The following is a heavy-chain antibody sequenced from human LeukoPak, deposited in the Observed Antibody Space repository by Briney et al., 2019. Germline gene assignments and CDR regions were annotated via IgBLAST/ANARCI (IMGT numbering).Heavy chain of an antibody. CDR2: IYYSGST. J-gene: IGHJ3*02. CDR1: GGSISSYY. Sequence: SETLSLTCAVSGGSISSYYWSWIRQPPGKGLEWIGYIYYSGSTNYNPSLKSRVTISVDTSKNQFSLKLSSVTAADTAVYYCARASYCGGDCYSRAFDIRGQGTMVTVSS. CDR3: ARASYCGGDCYSRAFDI. D-gene: IGHD2-21*02. V-gene: IGHV4-59*01.